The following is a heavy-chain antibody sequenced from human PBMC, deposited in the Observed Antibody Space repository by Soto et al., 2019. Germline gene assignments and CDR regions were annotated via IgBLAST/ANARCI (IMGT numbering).Heavy chain of an antibody. CDR2: ISYDGTYK. J-gene: IGHJ4*02. D-gene: IGHD3-22*01. V-gene: IGHV3-30-3*01. Sequence: QVQLVESGGGVVQPGRSLRLSCAASAFTFRSYAMHWVRQAPGKGLEWVAVISYDGTYKYYADAVKGRFTISRDNSKHTLYLQMSILRPEDTALYYCARDAIYDGSGYYGSYFDYWGQGSLVTVSS. CDR1: AFTFRSYA. CDR3: ARDAIYDGSGYYGSYFDY.